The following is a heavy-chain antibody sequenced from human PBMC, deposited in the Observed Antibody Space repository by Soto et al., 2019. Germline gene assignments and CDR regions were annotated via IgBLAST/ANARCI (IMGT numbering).Heavy chain of an antibody. D-gene: IGHD3-10*01. CDR1: GYTLTELS. CDR3: ATGFFVRAPTDY. CDR2: FDPEDGET. J-gene: IGHJ4*02. Sequence: ASVKVSCKVSGYTLTELSMHWVRQAPGKGLEWMGGFDPEDGETIYAQKFQGRVTMTEDTSTDTAYMELSSLRSEDTAVYYCATGFFVRAPTDYWGQGTLVTVSS. V-gene: IGHV1-24*01.